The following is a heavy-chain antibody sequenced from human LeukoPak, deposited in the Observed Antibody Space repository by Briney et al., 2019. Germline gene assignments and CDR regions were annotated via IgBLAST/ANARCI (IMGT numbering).Heavy chain of an antibody. Sequence: SGTLSLTCTVSGGYFSGYYWSWIRQPARKGLEWIGRMHTGGTTNYNPSLQSRVIMSVDVSKSQLYLNLTSVTAADTAVYYCARDTHYDFWGGYLNCFDPWGQGAQVTVSS. D-gene: IGHD3-3*01. CDR2: MHTGGTT. J-gene: IGHJ5*02. CDR1: GGYFSGYY. CDR3: ARDTHYDFWGGYLNCFDP. V-gene: IGHV4-4*07.